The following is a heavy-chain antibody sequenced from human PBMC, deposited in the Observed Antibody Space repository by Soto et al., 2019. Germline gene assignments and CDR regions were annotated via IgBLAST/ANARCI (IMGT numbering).Heavy chain of an antibody. Sequence: PGGTLRLSCAASGFTFSHYGMHWVRQAPGKGLEWVAIIWYDGSNKYYADSVKGRCTISRDNTKNTVYLQMNSLRVDDTAVYYCVRRAQRCPRYCGPTTLVTLS. CDR1: GFTFSHYG. CDR2: IWYDGSNK. CDR3: VRRAQRCPRY. J-gene: IGHJ4*02. D-gene: IGHD2-2*01. V-gene: IGHV3-33*01.